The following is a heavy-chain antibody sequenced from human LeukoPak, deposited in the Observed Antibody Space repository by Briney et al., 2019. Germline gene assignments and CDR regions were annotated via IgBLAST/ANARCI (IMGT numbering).Heavy chain of an antibody. CDR3: AREYYDSSGRDFDY. V-gene: IGHV3-48*03. CDR2: ISSSGSTV. CDR1: GFTFSSYE. D-gene: IGHD3-22*01. Sequence: GGSLRLSCAASGFTFSSYEMNWVRQAPGKGLEWVSYISSSGSTVYYADSVKGRFTISRDNAKNSLYLQMNSLRAEDTAVYYCAREYYDSSGRDFDYWGQGTLVTVSS. J-gene: IGHJ4*02.